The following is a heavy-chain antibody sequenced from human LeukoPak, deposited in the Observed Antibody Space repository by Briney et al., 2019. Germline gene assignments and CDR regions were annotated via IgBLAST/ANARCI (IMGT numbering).Heavy chain of an antibody. Sequence: GGSLRLSCAASGFTFSSYAMSWVRQAPGKGLEWVSAISGSGGSTYYADSVKGRFTISRDNSKNTLYPQMNSLRAEDTAVYYCAKDSRIVVVIAIQDYWGQGTLVTVSS. CDR3: AKDSRIVVVIAIQDY. CDR2: ISGSGGST. D-gene: IGHD2-21*01. J-gene: IGHJ4*02. V-gene: IGHV3-23*01. CDR1: GFTFSSYA.